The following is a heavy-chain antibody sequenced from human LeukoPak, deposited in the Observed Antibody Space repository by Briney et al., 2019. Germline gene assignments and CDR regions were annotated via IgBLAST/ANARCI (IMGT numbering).Heavy chain of an antibody. D-gene: IGHD3-10*01. J-gene: IGHJ4*02. Sequence: SEALSLTCAVYGGSFRGYYWSWIRQPPGKGLEWIGEINHSINTNYNPSLKSRVTISVDTSKNQFSLKLSSVTAADTAVYYCARTAHYYGSGMYDYWGQGTLVTVSS. V-gene: IGHV4-34*01. CDR1: GGSFRGYY. CDR3: ARTAHYYGSGMYDY. CDR2: INHSINT.